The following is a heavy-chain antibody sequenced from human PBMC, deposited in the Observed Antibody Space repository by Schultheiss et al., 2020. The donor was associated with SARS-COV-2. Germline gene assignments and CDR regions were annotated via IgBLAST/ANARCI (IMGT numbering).Heavy chain of an antibody. CDR3: ARGLLWFGFDY. J-gene: IGHJ4*02. CDR1: GFTFSSYS. CDR2: ISGSGGST. D-gene: IGHD3-10*01. V-gene: IGHV3-23*01. Sequence: GGSLRLSCAASGFTFSSYSMNWVRQAPGKGLEWVSAISGSGGSTYYADSVKGRFTISRDNSKNTLYLQMNSLRAEDTAVYYCARGLLWFGFDYWGQGTLVTVSS.